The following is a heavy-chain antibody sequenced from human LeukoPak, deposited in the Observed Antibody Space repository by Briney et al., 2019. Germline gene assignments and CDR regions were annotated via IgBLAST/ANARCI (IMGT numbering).Heavy chain of an antibody. V-gene: IGHV4-34*01. D-gene: IGHD2-21*02. CDR2: INHSGST. Sequence: SETLSLTCTASGGSISSYYWSWIRQPPGKGLEWIGEINHSGSTNYNPSLKSRVTISVDTSKNQFSLKLSSVTAADTAVYYCARASSTASDYWGQGTLVTVSS. J-gene: IGHJ4*02. CDR3: ARASSTASDY. CDR1: GGSISSYY.